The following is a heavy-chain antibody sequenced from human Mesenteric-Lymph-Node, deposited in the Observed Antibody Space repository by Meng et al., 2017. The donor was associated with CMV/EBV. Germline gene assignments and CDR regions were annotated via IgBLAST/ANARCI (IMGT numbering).Heavy chain of an antibody. Sequence: SETLSLTCTVAGGSISSYYWSWIRQPPGKGLEWIGYIYYSGSTNYNPSLKSGVTISVDKSKNQFSLKLSSVAAADTAVYYWALGYCSSTSCYRPHPQVLWGQGTLVTVSS. CDR1: GGSISSYY. D-gene: IGHD2-2*02. V-gene: IGHV4-59*01. CDR2: IYYSGST. CDR3: ALGYCSSTSCYRPHPQVL. J-gene: IGHJ4*02.